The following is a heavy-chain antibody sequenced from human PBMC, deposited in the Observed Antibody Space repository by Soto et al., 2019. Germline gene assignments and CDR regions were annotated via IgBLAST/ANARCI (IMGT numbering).Heavy chain of an antibody. CDR2: ISAYNGNT. CDR1: GYTFTSYG. D-gene: IGHD3-9*01. Sequence: ASVKVSCKASGYTFTSYGISWVRQAPGQGLEWMGWISAYNGNTNYAQKLQGRVTMTTDTSTRTAYMELSSLRSDDTAVYSCARLMRGYDILTGYYTRYFDYWGQGTLVTVSS. J-gene: IGHJ4*02. CDR3: ARLMRGYDILTGYYTRYFDY. V-gene: IGHV1-18*01.